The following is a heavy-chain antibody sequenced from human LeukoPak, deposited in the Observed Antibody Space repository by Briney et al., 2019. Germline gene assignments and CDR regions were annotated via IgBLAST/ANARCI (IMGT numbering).Heavy chain of an antibody. V-gene: IGHV4-59*12. CDR3: ARAVSWCDY. J-gene: IGHJ4*02. D-gene: IGHD6-13*01. CDR2: IYYSGST. Sequence: SETLSLTCTVSGGSISSYYWSWIRQPPGKGLEWIGYIYYSGSTNYNPSLKSRVTISVDTSKNQFSLKLSSVTAADTAVYYCARAVSWCDYWGQGTLVTVSS. CDR1: GGSISSYY.